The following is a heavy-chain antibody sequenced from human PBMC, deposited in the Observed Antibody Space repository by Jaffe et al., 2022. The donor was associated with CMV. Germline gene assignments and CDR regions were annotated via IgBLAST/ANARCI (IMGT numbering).Heavy chain of an antibody. CDR2: IFSNDEK. J-gene: IGHJ4*02. CDR1: GFSLSNARMG. V-gene: IGHV2-26*01. Sequence: QVTLKESGPVLVKPTETLTLTCTVSGFSLSNARMGVSWIRQPPGKALEWLAHIFSNDEKSYSTSLKSRLTISKDTSKSQVVLTMTNMDPVDTATYYCARMSYYDFWSGYPYYFDYWGQGTLVTVSS. D-gene: IGHD3-3*01. CDR3: ARMSYYDFWSGYPYYFDY.